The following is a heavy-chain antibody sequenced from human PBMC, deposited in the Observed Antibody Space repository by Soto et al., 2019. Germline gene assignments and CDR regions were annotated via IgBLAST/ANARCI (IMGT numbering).Heavy chain of an antibody. CDR1: GDSFNDYY. V-gene: IGHV1-2*02. D-gene: IGHD5-12*01. Sequence: QLSQSGAEVKKPGASVKVSCKTSGDSFNDYYIHWVRQAPGQGLEWMGWINPNGGATKYAQKFQGRVTVTRDTSIRTVYIELSSLRSDDTAVSYCARESGGATATLDYYYFYMDVWGKGTTVTVSS. CDR3: ARESGGATATLDYYYFYMDV. J-gene: IGHJ6*03. CDR2: INPNGGAT.